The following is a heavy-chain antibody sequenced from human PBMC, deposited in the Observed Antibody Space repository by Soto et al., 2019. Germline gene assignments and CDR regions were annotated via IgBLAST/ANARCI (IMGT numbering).Heavy chain of an antibody. D-gene: IGHD4-17*01. V-gene: IGHV1-3*01. CDR2: IKAGNGNT. CDR1: GYPFTSYA. Sequence: GGSVKVSCKVDGYPFTSYAMHWVRQAPGQRLEWMGWIKAGNGNTKYSQKFQGRVNITRDKSASTAYMELSRLRSEDTAVYYCAGARGDYVAFDIWGQGTMVTVSS. J-gene: IGHJ3*02. CDR3: AGARGDYVAFDI.